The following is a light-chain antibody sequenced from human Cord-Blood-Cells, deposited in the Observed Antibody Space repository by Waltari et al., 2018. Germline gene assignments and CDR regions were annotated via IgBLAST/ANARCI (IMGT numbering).Light chain of an antibody. J-gene: IGLJ1*01. CDR1: SSDVCGYNY. Sequence: QSALTQPPSVSWSPGPSITISCTGTSSDVCGYNYVSCYPQHPGKAPKLMIYEVSNRPSGVSNRFSGSKSGNTASLTISGLQAEDEADYYCSSYTSSSTLYVFGTGTKVTVL. CDR3: SSYTSSSTLYV. CDR2: EVS. V-gene: IGLV2-14*01.